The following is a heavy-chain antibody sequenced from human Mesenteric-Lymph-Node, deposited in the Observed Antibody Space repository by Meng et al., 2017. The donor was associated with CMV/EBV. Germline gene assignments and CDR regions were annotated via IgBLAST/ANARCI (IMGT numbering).Heavy chain of an antibody. CDR3: ARVSYYDTLTGLDYFDY. CDR1: GYSFTSYG. V-gene: IGHV1-18*01. CDR2: ISTYNGNT. J-gene: IGHJ4*02. D-gene: IGHD3-9*01. Sequence: ASVKVSCKASGYSFTSYGISWVRQAPGQGLEWMGWISTYNGNTNYAQNLQGRVTVTTDTSTSTVYMEFRSLRSDDTAVYYCARVSYYDTLTGLDYFDYWGQGTLVTVSS.